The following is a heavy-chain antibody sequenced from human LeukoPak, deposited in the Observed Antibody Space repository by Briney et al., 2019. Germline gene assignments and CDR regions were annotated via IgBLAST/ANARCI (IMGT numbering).Heavy chain of an antibody. V-gene: IGHV3-30*18. CDR2: ISYDGSNK. D-gene: IGHD7-27*01. CDR1: GFTFSSYA. CDR3: AKDPSLGY. Sequence: GGSLRLSCAASGFTFSSYAMSWVRQAPGKGLEWVAVISYDGSNKYYADSVKGRFTISRDNSKNTLYLQMNSLRAEDTAVYYCAKDPSLGYWGQGTLVTVSS. J-gene: IGHJ4*02.